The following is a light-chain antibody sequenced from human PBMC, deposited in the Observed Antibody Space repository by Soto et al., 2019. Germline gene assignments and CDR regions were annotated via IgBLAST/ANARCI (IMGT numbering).Light chain of an antibody. CDR2: DVT. J-gene: IGLJ2*01. V-gene: IGLV2-14*03. CDR1: SSDVGGYNY. CDR3: SSYTSLTTVV. Sequence: QSALTQPASVSGSPGQSITISCTGSSSDVGGYNYVSWYQQHPGKAPKLMIYDVTYRPSGVSTRFSGSKSGNTASLTISGLQAEDEADYYCSSYTSLTTVVFGGGTKLTVL.